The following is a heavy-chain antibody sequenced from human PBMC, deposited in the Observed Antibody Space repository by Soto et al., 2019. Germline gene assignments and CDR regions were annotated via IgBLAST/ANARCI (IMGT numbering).Heavy chain of an antibody. J-gene: IGHJ4*02. CDR3: ARGVPGPPGSYYKCHFDD. V-gene: IGHV4-34*01. D-gene: IGHD3-10*01. CDR2: VHHSGGT. CDR1: GGSFGNHY. Sequence: QVQLQQWGAGLLKPSETLSLTCAVYGGSFGNHYWTWIRQSPGKGLGWIGEVHHSGGTSYNPSLKIRVTISIDPSSNEFSLNLRSVTAADTAVYYCARGVPGPPGSYYKCHFDDWGQGTLVTVSS.